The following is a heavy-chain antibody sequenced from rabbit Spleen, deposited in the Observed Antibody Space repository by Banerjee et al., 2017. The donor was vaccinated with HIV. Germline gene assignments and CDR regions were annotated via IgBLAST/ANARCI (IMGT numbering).Heavy chain of an antibody. CDR3: ARDTGSSFSSYGMDL. J-gene: IGHJ6*01. V-gene: IGHV1S45*01. CDR2: IYTVNGNT. CDR1: GFSFSSNYY. D-gene: IGHD8-1*01. Sequence: QEQLVESGGGLVQPEGSLTLTCTASGFSFSSNYYMCWVRQAPGRGLEWIACIYTVNGNTYYASWAKGRFSMSKTSSTTVTLQMTSLTVADTATYFCARDTGSSFSSYGMDLWGPGTLVTVS.